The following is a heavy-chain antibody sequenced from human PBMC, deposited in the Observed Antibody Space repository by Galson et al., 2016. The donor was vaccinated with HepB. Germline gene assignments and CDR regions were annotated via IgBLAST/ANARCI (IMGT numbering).Heavy chain of an antibody. V-gene: IGHV3-7*01. Sequence: LRLSCAASGFTFSGYWKSWVRKAPGKGLERVANIKQDGRETYYVESVKGRFTISRDNAKSSLYLEMNSLRAEDTAVDYCATSYRIFEEGSGTTRFANWGQGTLVTVPS. CDR3: ATSYRIFEEGSGTTRFAN. D-gene: IGHD2-2*01. CDR1: GFTFSGYW. J-gene: IGHJ4*02. CDR2: IKQDGRET.